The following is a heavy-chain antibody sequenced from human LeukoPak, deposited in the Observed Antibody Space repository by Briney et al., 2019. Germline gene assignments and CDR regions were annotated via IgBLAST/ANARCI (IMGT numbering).Heavy chain of an antibody. CDR2: IIPIFGTA. CDR1: GGTFSSYA. CDR3: ARAMGSSSYFDY. D-gene: IGHD6-13*01. J-gene: IGHJ4*02. V-gene: IGHV1-69*05. Sequence: SVKVSFKSSGGTFSSYAISWVRQAPGQGLEWMGGIIPIFGTANYAQKFQGRVTITTDESTSTAYMELSSLRSEDTAVYYCARAMGSSSYFDYWGQGTLVTVSS.